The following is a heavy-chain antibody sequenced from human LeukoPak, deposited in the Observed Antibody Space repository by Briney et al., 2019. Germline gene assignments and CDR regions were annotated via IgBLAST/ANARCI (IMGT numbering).Heavy chain of an antibody. J-gene: IGHJ5*02. Sequence: ASVKVSCKTSGYTFTNYGISWVRQAPGQGLEWMGWISAYNGNTNYAQKLQGRVTMTTDTSTSTAYMELRSLRSDHTAVYYCARDKESGGSCCYNWFDPWGRGTLVTVSS. CDR2: ISAYNGNT. CDR1: GYTFTNYG. CDR3: ARDKESGGSCCYNWFDP. D-gene: IGHD2-15*01. V-gene: IGHV1-18*01.